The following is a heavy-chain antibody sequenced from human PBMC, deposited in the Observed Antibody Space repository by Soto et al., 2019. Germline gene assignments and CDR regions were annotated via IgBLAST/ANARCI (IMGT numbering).Heavy chain of an antibody. CDR3: ALPPRAGYQYGMDV. D-gene: IGHD5-18*01. CDR1: GYTLTELS. V-gene: IGHV1-24*01. CDR2: FDPEDGET. Sequence: ASVKVSCKVSGYTLTELSMHWVRQAPGEGLEWMGGFDPEDGETIYAQKFQGRVTMTKDTSTDTAYMELSSLRSEDTAVYYCALPPRAGYQYGMDVWGQGTTVTVSS. J-gene: IGHJ6*02.